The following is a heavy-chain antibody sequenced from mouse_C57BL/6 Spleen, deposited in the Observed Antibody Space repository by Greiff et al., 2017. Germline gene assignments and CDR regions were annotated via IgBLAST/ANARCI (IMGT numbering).Heavy chain of an antibody. CDR2: ISDGGSYT. V-gene: IGHV5-4*01. CDR1: GFTFSSYA. CDR3: ARVDNRLYAMDY. J-gene: IGHJ4*01. Sequence: EVQGVESGGGLVKPGGSLKLSCAASGFTFSSYAMSWVRQTPDKRLEWVATISDGGSYTYYPDNVKGRFTISRDNAKNNLYLQMSHLKSEDTAMYYCARVDNRLYAMDYWGQGTSVTVSS. D-gene: IGHD3-2*02.